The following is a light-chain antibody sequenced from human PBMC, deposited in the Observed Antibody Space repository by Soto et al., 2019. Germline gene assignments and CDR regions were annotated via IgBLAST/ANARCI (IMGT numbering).Light chain of an antibody. Sequence: QSALTQPASVSGSPGQSITISCTGTSSDVGGYNYVSWYQQHPGKAPKLMIYDVSNRPSGISSRFSGSKSGNTASLTISGLQAEDEADYYCSSYRISGTPVFGGGTKLTVL. CDR3: SSYRISGTPV. CDR2: DVS. J-gene: IGLJ2*01. CDR1: SSDVGGYNY. V-gene: IGLV2-14*03.